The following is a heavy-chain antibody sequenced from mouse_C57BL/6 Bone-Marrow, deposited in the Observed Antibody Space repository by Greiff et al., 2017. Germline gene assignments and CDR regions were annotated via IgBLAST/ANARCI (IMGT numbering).Heavy chain of an antibody. V-gene: IGHV1-9*01. CDR2: ILPGSGST. CDR1: GYTFTGYW. Sequence: QVQLQQSGAELMKPGASVKLSCKATGYTFTGYWIEWVKQRPGHGLEWIGEILPGSGSTNNNEKFKGKATFTADTSPNTAYMQLSSLTTEDSAIYYCATHYGNSYWYFDVWGTGTTVTVSS. D-gene: IGHD2-1*01. CDR3: ATHYGNSYWYFDV. J-gene: IGHJ1*03.